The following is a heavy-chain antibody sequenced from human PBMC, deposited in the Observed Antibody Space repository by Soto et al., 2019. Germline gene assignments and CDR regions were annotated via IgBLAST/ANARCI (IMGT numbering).Heavy chain of an antibody. Sequence: SETLSLTCTVSGGSISSSSYYWGWIRQPPGKGLEWIGSIYYSGSTYYNPSLKSRVTISVDTSKNQFSLKLSSVTAADTAVYYCGRIRGRDSSGYYPDYWGQGTLVTVSS. CDR3: GRIRGRDSSGYYPDY. J-gene: IGHJ4*02. CDR2: IYYSGST. V-gene: IGHV4-39*01. D-gene: IGHD3-22*01. CDR1: GGSISSSSYY.